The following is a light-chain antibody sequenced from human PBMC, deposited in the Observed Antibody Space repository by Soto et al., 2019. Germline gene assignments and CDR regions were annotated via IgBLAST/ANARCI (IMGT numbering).Light chain of an antibody. V-gene: IGKV3-20*01. CDR3: QQYGTSPQP. J-gene: IGKJ1*01. CDR1: QRVSSGY. CDR2: DSS. Sequence: EIVLTQSPGTLSLSPGERATLSCRASQRVSSGYLAWYQQKPGQAPRLLIYDSSSRATGTPDRFSGSGFGTDFTLTVSRLEPEDFAVYYCQQYGTSPQPFGQGTKVEIK.